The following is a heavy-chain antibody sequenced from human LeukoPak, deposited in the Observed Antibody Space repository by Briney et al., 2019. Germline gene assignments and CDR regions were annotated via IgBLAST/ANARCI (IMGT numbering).Heavy chain of an antibody. CDR1: GFTFSSYS. D-gene: IGHD5-12*01. J-gene: IGHJ5*02. CDR2: ISSSSSYI. CDR3: TTDRQPPVTYIGFDP. V-gene: IGHV3-21*01. Sequence: PGGSLRLSCAASGFTFSSYSMNWVRQAPGKGLEWVSSISSSSSYIYYADSVKGRFTISRDNAKNSLYLQMNSLRAEDTAVYYCTTDRQPPVTYIGFDPWGQGTLVTVSS.